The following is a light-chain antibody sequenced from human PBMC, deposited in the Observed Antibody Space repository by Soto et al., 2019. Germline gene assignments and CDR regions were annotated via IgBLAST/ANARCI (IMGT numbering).Light chain of an antibody. V-gene: IGKV3-11*01. Sequence: EIVLTQSPATLSLSPGERATLSCRASQSVGSYFAWYQQKPGQAPRLLLYDASNRATGIPARFSGSGSGTDFTLTSSSLEPDDFAVYYCQQRGNWPVTFGQGTRVDIK. CDR2: DAS. J-gene: IGKJ1*01. CDR1: QSVGSY. CDR3: QQRGNWPVT.